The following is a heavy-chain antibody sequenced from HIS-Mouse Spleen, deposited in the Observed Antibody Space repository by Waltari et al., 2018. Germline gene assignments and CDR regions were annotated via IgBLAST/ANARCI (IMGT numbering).Heavy chain of an antibody. V-gene: IGHV4-31*03. CDR2: IYYSGST. CDR1: GGSISSGGYY. CDR3: ARSEYYDFWSAYYYYGMDV. Sequence: QVQLQESGPGLVKPSQTLSLTCTVSGGSISSGGYYWSWIRQHPGKGLEWIGYIYYSGSTYYNPSLKGRVTISVDTSKNQFSLKLSSVTAADTAVYCCARSEYYDFWSAYYYYGMDVWGQWTTVTVSS. J-gene: IGHJ6*02. D-gene: IGHD3-3*01.